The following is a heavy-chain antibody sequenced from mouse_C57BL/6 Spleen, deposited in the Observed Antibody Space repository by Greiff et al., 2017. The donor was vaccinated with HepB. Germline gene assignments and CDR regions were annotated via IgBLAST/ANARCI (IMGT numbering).Heavy chain of an antibody. D-gene: IGHD1-1*01. CDR1: GYAFSSSW. J-gene: IGHJ4*01. V-gene: IGHV1-82*01. Sequence: QVQLQQSGPELVKPGASVKISCKASGYAFSSSWMNWVKQRPGKGLEWIGRIYPGDGDTNYNGKFKGKATLTADKSSSTAYMQLSSLTSDDSAVYFCARRLLGGYAMDYWGQGTSVTVSS. CDR2: IYPGDGDT. CDR3: ARRLLGGYAMDY.